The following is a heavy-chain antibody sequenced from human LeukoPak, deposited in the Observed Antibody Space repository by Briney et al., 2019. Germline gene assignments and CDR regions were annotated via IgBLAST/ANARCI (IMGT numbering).Heavy chain of an antibody. CDR2: ICSDGSYI. CDR1: GFSFSRHN. J-gene: IGHJ3*02. Sequence: GGSLRLSCAASGFSFSRHNMNWVRQAPMKGLEWVSSICSDGSYIYYADSVQGRFTISRDNAKNSLYLQMNSLTAEDTAVYYCARKMKTGDRVGSFDIWGQGTMVTVST. V-gene: IGHV3-21*01. D-gene: IGHD1-1*01. CDR3: ARKMKTGDRVGSFDI.